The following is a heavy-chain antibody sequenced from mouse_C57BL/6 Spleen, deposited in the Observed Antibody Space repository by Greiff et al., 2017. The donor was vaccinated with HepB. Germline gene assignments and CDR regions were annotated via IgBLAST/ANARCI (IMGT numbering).Heavy chain of an antibody. Sequence: QVQLQQPGAELVRPGSSVKLSCKASGYTFTSYWMDWVKQRPGQGLEWIGNIYPSDSETHYNQKFKDKATLTVDKSSSTAYMQLSSLTSEDSAVYYCARRKSITIDYWGQGTTLTVSS. D-gene: IGHD1-1*01. V-gene: IGHV1-61*01. CDR2: IYPSDSET. CDR3: ARRKSITIDY. CDR1: GYTFTSYW. J-gene: IGHJ2*01.